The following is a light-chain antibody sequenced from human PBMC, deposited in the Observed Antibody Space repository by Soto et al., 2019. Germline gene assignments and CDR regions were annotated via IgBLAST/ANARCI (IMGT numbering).Light chain of an antibody. CDR1: QTISVY. CDR3: KQTYSVPLT. V-gene: IGKV1-39*01. CDR2: SAY. Sequence: DIQMTQSPSSLSASVGDRVTITCRASQTISVYLNWYQQKPGRAPDVLIYSAYTRRSGVQSRFSGSGSGTDFTLTITSLQPEDFATYYCKQTYSVPLTFGGGTKVDI. J-gene: IGKJ4*01.